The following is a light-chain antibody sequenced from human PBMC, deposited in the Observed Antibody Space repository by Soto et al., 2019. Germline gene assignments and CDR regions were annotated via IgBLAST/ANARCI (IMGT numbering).Light chain of an antibody. CDR3: QSYDSSLSAYV. CDR1: SSDIGAGFA. CDR2: TND. J-gene: IGLJ1*01. Sequence: QSVLTQPPSVSGAPGQRVTISCTGSSSDIGAGFAVHWYRHLPGTAPKLLIYTNDKRPSGVPDRFSGSKSGTSASLAITGLQTDDEADYYCQSYDSSLSAYVFGTGTKLTVL. V-gene: IGLV1-40*01.